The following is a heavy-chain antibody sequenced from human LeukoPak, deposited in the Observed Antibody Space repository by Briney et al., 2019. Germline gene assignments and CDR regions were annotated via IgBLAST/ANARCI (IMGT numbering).Heavy chain of an antibody. J-gene: IGHJ4*02. CDR3: ASFGYSYGYYPTFDY. CDR1: GGTFSSYA. D-gene: IGHD5-18*01. V-gene: IGHV1-2*02. Sequence: GASVKVSCKASGGTFSSYAISWVRQAPGQGLEWMGWINPNSGGTNYAQKFQGRVTMTRDTSISTAYMELSRLRSDDTAVYYCASFGYSYGYYPTFDYWGQGTLVTVSS. CDR2: INPNSGGT.